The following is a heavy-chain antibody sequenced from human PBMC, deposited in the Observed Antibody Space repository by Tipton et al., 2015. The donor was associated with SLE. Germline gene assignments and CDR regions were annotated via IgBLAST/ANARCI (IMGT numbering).Heavy chain of an antibody. J-gene: IGHJ3*02. CDR1: GGSISNYY. CDR2: IYYIGIT. D-gene: IGHD2-2*01. V-gene: IGHV4-59*01. CDR3: ARALWVDKDFEVPLAIRLRAFDI. Sequence: LRLSCSVSGGSISNYYWSWIRQPPGKGLEWLAYIYYIGITNYNPSLKSRVTISVDTSKNQFSLRLSSVSAADTAMYYCARALWVDKDFEVPLAIRLRAFDIWGQGRMLTVSS.